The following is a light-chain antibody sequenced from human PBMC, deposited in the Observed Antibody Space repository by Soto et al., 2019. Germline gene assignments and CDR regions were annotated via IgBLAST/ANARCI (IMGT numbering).Light chain of an antibody. CDR1: SSDVGGYNY. CDR3: SSYTSSSTLCV. CDR2: EVS. V-gene: IGLV2-14*01. J-gene: IGLJ1*01. Sequence: QSALTQPASVSGSPGQSITISCTGTSSDVGGYNYVSWYQQHPGKAPKLMIYEVSNRPTGVSNRFSGSKSGNTASLTISWLQNEDEADYYCSSYTSSSTLCVFGTGTKVTVL.